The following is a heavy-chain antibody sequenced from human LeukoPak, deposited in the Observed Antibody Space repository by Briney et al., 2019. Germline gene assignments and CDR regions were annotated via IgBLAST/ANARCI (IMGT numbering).Heavy chain of an antibody. J-gene: IGHJ4*02. CDR1: GFTFSDHY. D-gene: IGHD2-2*01. Sequence: GGSLRLSCAASGFTFSDHYMSWIRQAPGKGLVWVSRINSDGSSTSYADSVKGRFTISRDNAKNTLYLQMNSLRAEDTAVYYCARRRRCSTSCYVDLDYWGQGTLVTVSS. V-gene: IGHV3-74*01. CDR3: ARRRRCSTSCYVDLDY. CDR2: INSDGSST.